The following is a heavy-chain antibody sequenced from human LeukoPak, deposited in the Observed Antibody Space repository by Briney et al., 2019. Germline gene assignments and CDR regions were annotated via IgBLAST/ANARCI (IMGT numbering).Heavy chain of an antibody. CDR1: GGSVSGYY. V-gene: IGHV4-59*08. CDR3: ARHLDGAPRPRLDYYGMDV. D-gene: IGHD6-6*01. J-gene: IGHJ6*02. Sequence: SETLSLTCTVSGGSVSGYYWSWVRQPPGKGLEWIGYIYYSGGTNYNPSHKRRVTISVDTSKNQFSLNLSSVTAADTAVYYCARHLDGAPRPRLDYYGMDVWGQGTTVTVSS. CDR2: IYYSGGT.